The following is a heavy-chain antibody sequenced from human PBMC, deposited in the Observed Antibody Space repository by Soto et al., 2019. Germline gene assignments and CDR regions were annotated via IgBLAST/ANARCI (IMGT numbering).Heavy chain of an antibody. CDR1: GGSISGSY. CDR3: ARENGRYTTYEIDY. V-gene: IGHV4-59*01. J-gene: IGHJ4*02. D-gene: IGHD2-2*02. Sequence: QVQLQESGPGLVKPSETLSLTCTVSGGSISGSYWTWIRQPPGQGLEWIGYIHYTGSTNYNPSLKTRATISINTSQNRFSLKLTAVTAADTAVYYCARENGRYTTYEIDYWGQGTLVTVSS. CDR2: IHYTGST.